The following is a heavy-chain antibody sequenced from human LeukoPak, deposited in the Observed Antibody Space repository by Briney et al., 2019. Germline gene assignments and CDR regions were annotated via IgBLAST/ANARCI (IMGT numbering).Heavy chain of an antibody. CDR1: GFTFSSYW. D-gene: IGHD3-9*01. J-gene: IGHJ5*02. CDR2: IKQDGSEK. CDR3: ARVQRTYYDILTGYSTPNWFDP. Sequence: GGSLRLSCAASGFTFSSYWMSWVRQAPGKGLEWVANIKQDGSEKYYVDSVKGRFTISRDNAKNSLYLQMNSLRAEDTAVYYCARVQRTYYDILTGYSTPNWFDPWGQGTLVTVSS. V-gene: IGHV3-7*01.